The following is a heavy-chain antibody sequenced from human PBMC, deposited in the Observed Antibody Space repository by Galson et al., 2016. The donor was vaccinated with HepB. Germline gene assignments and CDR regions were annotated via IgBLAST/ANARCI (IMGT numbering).Heavy chain of an antibody. CDR3: ASLAGYYYGSVKTEYFQY. CDR1: GASITNNNW. V-gene: IGHV4-4*02. D-gene: IGHD3-10*01. Sequence: ETLSLTCAVSGASITNNNWWSWVRQAPGKGPEWIGDIYHRGNTNYNPSLGSRVTISVDKSKNQFSLKLNSVTAADTAVYYCASLAGYYYGSVKTEYFQYWGQGTLVIVSS. J-gene: IGHJ1*01. CDR2: IYHRGNT.